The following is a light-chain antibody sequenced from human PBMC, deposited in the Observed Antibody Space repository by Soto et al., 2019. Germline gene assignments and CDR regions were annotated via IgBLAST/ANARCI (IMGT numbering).Light chain of an antibody. V-gene: IGLV2-14*01. CDR3: CSNKASTTRI. CDR2: EVT. CDR1: SSDVGGYNH. Sequence: QSVLAQPASVSGSPGQSITISCTGTSSDVGGYNHVSWYQHHPGKAPKLMIYEVTKRPSGVSNRFSGSESGDTASLTISGLQADDEADYYCCSNKASTTRIFGTGTKVTVL. J-gene: IGLJ1*01.